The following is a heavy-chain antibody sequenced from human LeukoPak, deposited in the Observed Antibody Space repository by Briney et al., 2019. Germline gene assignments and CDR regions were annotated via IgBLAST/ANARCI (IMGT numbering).Heavy chain of an antibody. J-gene: IGHJ5*02. CDR2: INPNSGGT. Sequence: ASVKVSCKASGYTFTGYYMHWVRQAPGQGLECTGWINPNSGGTNYAQKFQGRVTMTRDTSISTAYMELSRLRSDDTAVYYCARDPLAYCGGDCLHWFDPWGQGTLVTVSS. CDR1: GYTFTGYY. D-gene: IGHD2-21*02. CDR3: ARDPLAYCGGDCLHWFDP. V-gene: IGHV1-2*02.